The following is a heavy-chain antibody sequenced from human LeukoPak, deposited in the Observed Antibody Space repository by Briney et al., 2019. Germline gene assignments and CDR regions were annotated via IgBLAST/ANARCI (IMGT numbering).Heavy chain of an antibody. J-gene: IGHJ3*02. D-gene: IGHD6-19*01. CDR1: GFTFSSYA. V-gene: IGHV3-64*01. CDR3: ARESVEQWQTGGAFDI. Sequence: GGSLRLSCAASGFTFSSYAMHWVRQAPGKGLEYVSAISSNGGSTYCANSVKGRFTISRDNSKNTLYLQMGSLRAEDMAVYYCARESVEQWQTGGAFDIWGQGTMVTVSS. CDR2: ISSNGGST.